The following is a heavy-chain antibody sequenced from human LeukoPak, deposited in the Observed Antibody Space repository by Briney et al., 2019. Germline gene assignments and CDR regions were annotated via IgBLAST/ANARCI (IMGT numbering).Heavy chain of an antibody. Sequence: SETLSLTCAVSGGSISSYYWSWIRQPPGKGLEWIGYIYYSGSTNYNSSLKSRVTISLDTSKNQFSLKLSSVTAADTAIYYCARGEMATIEDAFDIWGQGTMVTVSS. V-gene: IGHV4-59*01. D-gene: IGHD5-24*01. CDR2: IYYSGST. CDR1: GGSISSYY. J-gene: IGHJ3*02. CDR3: ARGEMATIEDAFDI.